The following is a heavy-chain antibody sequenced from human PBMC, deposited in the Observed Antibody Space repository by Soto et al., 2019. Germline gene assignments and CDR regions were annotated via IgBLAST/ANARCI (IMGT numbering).Heavy chain of an antibody. CDR3: AREPLDGMDV. Sequence: HVQLHQSGPRLMKPSQTLSLECSVIGGSVNTGDNYWSWVRQSPGGGLEWIGYIYHTGNTFYNPALENRVTMSVDASKNQFSLTLTSVTAADTAVYFCAREPLDGMDVWGQGTNVTVSS. CDR1: GGSVNTGDNY. V-gene: IGHV4-30-4*01. CDR2: IYHTGNT. J-gene: IGHJ6*02.